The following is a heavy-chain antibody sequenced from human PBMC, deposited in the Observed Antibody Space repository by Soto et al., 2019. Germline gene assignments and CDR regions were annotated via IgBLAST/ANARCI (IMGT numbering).Heavy chain of an antibody. CDR1: GFTFSNYA. J-gene: IGHJ4*02. D-gene: IGHD6-25*01. V-gene: IGHV3-30-3*01. CDR2: LSYDGSNE. Sequence: VGSLRLSCGASGFTFSNYALHWVRQAPGKGLQWVALLSYDGSNEFYTDSVKGRFTISRDNSKSTLYLQMNSLRVEDTAVYYCARDSHHSGYDPIDYWGQGTLVTVSS. CDR3: ARDSHHSGYDPIDY.